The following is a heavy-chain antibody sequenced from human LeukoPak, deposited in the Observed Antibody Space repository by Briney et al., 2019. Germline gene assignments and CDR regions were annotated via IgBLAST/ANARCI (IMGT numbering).Heavy chain of an antibody. CDR2: IRSKANSYAT. V-gene: IGHV3-73*01. J-gene: IGHJ4*02. CDR1: GFTFSGSA. D-gene: IGHD4-11*01. Sequence: PGGSLRLSCAASGFTFSGSAMHWVRQASGKGLEWVGRIRSKANSYATAYAASVKGRFTISGDDSKNTAYLQMNSLKTEDTAVYYCTRLNLYSNDYWGQGTLVTVSS. CDR3: TRLNLYSNDY.